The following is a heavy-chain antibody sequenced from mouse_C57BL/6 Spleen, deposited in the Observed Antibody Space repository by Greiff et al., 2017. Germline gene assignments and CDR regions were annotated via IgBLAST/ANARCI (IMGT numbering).Heavy chain of an antibody. Sequence: VQLKESGPELVKPGASVKISCKASGYSFTDYNMNWVKQSNGKSLEWIGVINPNYGTTSYNQKFKGKATLTVDQSSSTAYMQLNSLTSEDSAVYYCARSGETAQARYYYAMDYWGQGTSVTVSS. J-gene: IGHJ4*01. CDR3: ARSGETAQARYYYAMDY. CDR2: INPNYGTT. V-gene: IGHV1-39*01. D-gene: IGHD3-2*02. CDR1: GYSFTDYN.